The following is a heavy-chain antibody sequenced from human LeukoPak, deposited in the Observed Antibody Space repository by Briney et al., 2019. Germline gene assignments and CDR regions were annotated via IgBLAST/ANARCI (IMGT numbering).Heavy chain of an antibody. CDR3: AKAPGGSYQLGNLFWY. CDR2: ISGSGGST. CDR1: GFTFSSYA. D-gene: IGHD1-26*01. J-gene: IGHJ4*02. V-gene: IGHV3-23*01. Sequence: GGSLRLSCAASGFTFSSYAMSWVRQAPGKGLEWVSAISGSGGSTYYADSVKGRFTISRDNSKNTLYLQMNSLRAEDTAVYYCAKAPGGSYQLGNLFWYGGQGTRATFSS.